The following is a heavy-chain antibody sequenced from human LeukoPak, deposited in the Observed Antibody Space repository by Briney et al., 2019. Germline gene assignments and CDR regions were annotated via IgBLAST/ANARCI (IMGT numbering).Heavy chain of an antibody. V-gene: IGHV3-30-3*01. CDR2: ISYDGSNK. J-gene: IGHJ4*02. D-gene: IGHD5-18*01. CDR3: AREFRGYSYGMDY. Sequence: GRSLRLSCAASGFTSSSYAMHWVRQAPGKGLEWVAVISYDGSNKYYADSVKGRFTISRDNSKNTLYLQMNSLRAEDTAVYYCAREFRGYSYGMDYWGQGTLVTVSS. CDR1: GFTSSSYA.